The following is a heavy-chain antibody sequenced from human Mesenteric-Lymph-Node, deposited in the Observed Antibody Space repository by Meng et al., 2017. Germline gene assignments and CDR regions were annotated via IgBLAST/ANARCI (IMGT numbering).Heavy chain of an antibody. D-gene: IGHD3-10*01. Sequence: ASVKVSCKASGYTFTSYDINWVRQATGQGLEWMGWMNPNSGNTGYAQKFQGRVTITRNTSISTAYMELSSLRSGDTAVYYCAREGVVRGVIVYWGQGTLVTVSS. CDR1: GYTFTSYD. CDR3: AREGVVRGVIVY. CDR2: MNPNSGNT. V-gene: IGHV1-8*03. J-gene: IGHJ4*02.